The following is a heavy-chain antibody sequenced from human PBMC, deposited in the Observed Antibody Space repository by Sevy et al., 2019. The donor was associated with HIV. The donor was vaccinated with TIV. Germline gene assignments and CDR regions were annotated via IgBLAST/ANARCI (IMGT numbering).Heavy chain of an antibody. D-gene: IGHD4-17*01. CDR3: ARGYGDYPSGWFDP. J-gene: IGHJ5*02. Sequence: SETLSLTCTVSGGSINSGGYYWSWIRQHPGKGLEWIGYIYYSGSTYYNPSLKSRVTISVDTSKNQFSLKLSSVTAADTAVHYCARGYGDYPSGWFDPWGQGTLVTVSS. CDR2: IYYSGST. V-gene: IGHV4-31*03. CDR1: GGSINSGGYY.